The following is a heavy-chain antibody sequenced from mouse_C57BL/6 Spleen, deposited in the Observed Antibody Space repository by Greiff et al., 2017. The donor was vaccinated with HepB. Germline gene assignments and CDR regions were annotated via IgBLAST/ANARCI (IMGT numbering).Heavy chain of an antibody. CDR3: ARGHYGSSYWYFDV. Sequence: VQLMESGAELVKPGASVKISCKASGYAFSSYCLNWVKQRPGKGLEWIGQIYPGDGDTNYNGKFKGKATLTADKSSSTAYMQLSSLTSEDSAVYFCARGHYGSSYWYFDVWGTGTTVTVSS. CDR1: GYAFSSYC. CDR2: IYPGDGDT. D-gene: IGHD1-1*01. V-gene: IGHV1-80*01. J-gene: IGHJ1*03.